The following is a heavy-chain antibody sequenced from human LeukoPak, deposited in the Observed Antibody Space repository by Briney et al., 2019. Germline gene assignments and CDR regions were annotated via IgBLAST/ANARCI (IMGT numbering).Heavy chain of an antibody. CDR1: GFTFRNYW. Sequence: GGSLRLSCAASGFTFRNYWMHWVRRSPGKGLVWVSRINSDGSITDYADSVRGRFTISRDNAKNALYIQMNSLRAEDTAIYYCAREEAPVEGDDAFDFWGQGTVVTVSS. CDR2: INSDGSIT. V-gene: IGHV3-74*01. D-gene: IGHD3-16*01. CDR3: AREEAPVEGDDAFDF. J-gene: IGHJ3*01.